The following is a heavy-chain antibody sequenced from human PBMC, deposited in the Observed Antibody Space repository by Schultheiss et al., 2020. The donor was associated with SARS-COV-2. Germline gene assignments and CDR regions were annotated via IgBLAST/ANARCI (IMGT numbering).Heavy chain of an antibody. CDR1: GFTFSSYG. CDR2: IWYDGSNK. J-gene: IGHJ3*02. Sequence: GESLKISCAASGFTFSSYGMHWVRQAPGKGLEWVAVIWYDGSNKYYADSVKGRFTISRDNSKNTLYLQMNSLRAEDTAVYYCDRIILTGPFDAFDIWGQGTMVTVSS. CDR3: DRIILTGPFDAFDI. D-gene: IGHD3-9*01. V-gene: IGHV3-33*01.